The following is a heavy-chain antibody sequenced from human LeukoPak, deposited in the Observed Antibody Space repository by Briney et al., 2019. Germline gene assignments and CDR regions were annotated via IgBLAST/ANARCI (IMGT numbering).Heavy chain of an antibody. V-gene: IGHV4-34*01. CDR1: GGSFSGYY. CDR2: INRSGST. CDR3: ARKVPLYDFWSGSPGAHFDY. D-gene: IGHD3-3*01. J-gene: IGHJ4*02. Sequence: SETLSLTCAVYGGSFSGYYWSWIRQPPGKGLEWIGEINRSGSTNYNPSLKSRVTISVDTSKNQFSLKLSSVTVADTAVYYCARKVPLYDFWSGSPGAHFDYWGQGTLVTVSS.